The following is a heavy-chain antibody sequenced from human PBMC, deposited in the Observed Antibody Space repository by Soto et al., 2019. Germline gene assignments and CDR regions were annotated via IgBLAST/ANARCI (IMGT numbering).Heavy chain of an antibody. J-gene: IGHJ4*02. Sequence: GGSLRLSCAASGFTFSNAWMNWVRQAPGKGLEWVGRIKSKTDGGTTDYAAPVKGRFTISRDDSKNTLYLQMNSLKTEDTAVYYCTTDGLAVAGIEALGYWGQGTLVTVSS. CDR1: GFTFSNAW. CDR3: TTDGLAVAGIEALGY. V-gene: IGHV3-15*07. CDR2: IKSKTDGGTT. D-gene: IGHD6-19*01.